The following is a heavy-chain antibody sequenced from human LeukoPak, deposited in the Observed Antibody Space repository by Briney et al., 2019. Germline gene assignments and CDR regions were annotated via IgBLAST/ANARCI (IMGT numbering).Heavy chain of an antibody. CDR1: GGSXXSYY. D-gene: IGHD1-26*01. Sequence: LSLTYXVSGGSXXSYYWSWIRQPPGKGREWMGYIYYSGSTNYNPSLKSRVTISVDTSKNQFSLKLSSVTAADTAVYYCARSIVGASDYWGQGTLVTVSS. CDR3: ARSIVGASDY. V-gene: IGHV4-59*08. J-gene: IGHJ4*02. CDR2: IYYSGST.